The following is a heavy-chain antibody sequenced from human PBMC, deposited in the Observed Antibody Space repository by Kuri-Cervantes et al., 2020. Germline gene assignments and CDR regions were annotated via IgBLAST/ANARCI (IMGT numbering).Heavy chain of an antibody. CDR3: ARTSAAADYYYYYYGMDV. CDR2: IWYDGSNK. Sequence: GGSLRLSCAASGFTFSSYGMHWVRQAPGKGLEWVAIIWYDGSNKYYADSVKGRFTISRDNSKNTLYLQINSLRAEDTAVYYCARTSAAADYYYYYYGMDVWGQGTTVTVSS. J-gene: IGHJ6*02. V-gene: IGHV3-33*01. D-gene: IGHD6-13*01. CDR1: GFTFSSYG.